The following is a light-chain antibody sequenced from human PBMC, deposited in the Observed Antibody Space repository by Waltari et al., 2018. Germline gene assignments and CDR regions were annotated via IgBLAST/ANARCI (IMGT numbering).Light chain of an antibody. J-gene: IGKJ3*01. CDR3: QQRSKSFT. Sequence: EIVLKQSPATLSLSPGDRATLSCRASQSISSYLAWYQQKPGQDPRLLIYDASTRATGIPARFSGSGSVTDFTLTISSLEPEDFAIYYCQQRSKSFTFGPGTKVDMK. CDR2: DAS. CDR1: QSISSY. V-gene: IGKV3-11*01.